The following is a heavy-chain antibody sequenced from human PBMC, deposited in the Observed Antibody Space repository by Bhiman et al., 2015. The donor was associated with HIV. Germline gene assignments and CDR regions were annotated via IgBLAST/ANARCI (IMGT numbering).Heavy chain of an antibody. V-gene: IGHV3-30*18. CDR3: ANQRHGPDY. D-gene: IGHD2-8*01. CDR2: ISNDGSET. Sequence: QVQLVESGGGVVQPGRSLRLSCVASGFTFSSYGMLWVRQAPGKGLEWVAIISNDGSETHYADSVKGRFTISRDNSKNTVDLEMNSLRVEDLGTYYCANQRHGPDYWGQGTLVTVSS. J-gene: IGHJ4*02. CDR1: GFTFSSYG.